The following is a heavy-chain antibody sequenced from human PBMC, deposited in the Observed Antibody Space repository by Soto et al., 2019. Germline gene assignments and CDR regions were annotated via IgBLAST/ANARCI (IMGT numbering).Heavy chain of an antibody. J-gene: IGHJ6*02. CDR2: ISSSSSTI. D-gene: IGHD4-17*01. V-gene: IGHV3-48*02. Sequence: PGGSLRLSCAASGFTFSSYSMNWVRQAPGKGLEWVSYISSSSSTIYYADSVEGRFTISRDNAKNSLYLQMNSLRDEDTAVYYCARATVTTFDYGMDVWGQGTTVTVSS. CDR3: ARATVTTFDYGMDV. CDR1: GFTFSSYS.